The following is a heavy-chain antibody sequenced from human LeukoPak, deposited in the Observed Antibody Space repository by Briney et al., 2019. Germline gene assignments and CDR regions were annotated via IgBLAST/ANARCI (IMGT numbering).Heavy chain of an antibody. CDR2: ISSNGGST. Sequence: GGSLRLSCAASGFTFSSYAMHWVRQAPGKGLEYVSAISSNGGSTYYADSVKGRFTISRDNSKNTLYLQMGGLRAEDMAVYYCARDSGPFYYYGMDVWGQGTTVTVSS. V-gene: IGHV3-64*02. D-gene: IGHD6-19*01. J-gene: IGHJ6*02. CDR3: ARDSGPFYYYGMDV. CDR1: GFTFSSYA.